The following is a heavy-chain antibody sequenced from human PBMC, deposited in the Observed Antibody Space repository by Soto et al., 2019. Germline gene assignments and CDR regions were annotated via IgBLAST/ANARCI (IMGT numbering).Heavy chain of an antibody. V-gene: IGHV1-69*02. CDR3: ARFRVYGDPFDY. D-gene: IGHD4-17*01. J-gene: IGHJ4*02. CDR1: GGTFSSYT. Sequence: SVKVSCKASGGTFSSYTISWVRQAPGQGLEWMGRIIPILGIANYAQKFQGRVTITADKSTSTAYMELSSLRSEDTAVYYCARFRVYGDPFDYWGQGTLVTVSS. CDR2: IIPILGIA.